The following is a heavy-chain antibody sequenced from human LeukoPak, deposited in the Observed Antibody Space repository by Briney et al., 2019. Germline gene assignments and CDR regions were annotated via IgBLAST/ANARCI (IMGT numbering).Heavy chain of an antibody. D-gene: IGHD6-13*01. CDR3: ARDRGIAAAEGYYNWFDP. J-gene: IGHJ5*02. V-gene: IGHV1-69*13. CDR1: GGTFSSYA. CDR2: IIPIFGTA. Sequence: ASVKVSCKASGGTFSSYAISWVRQAPGQGLEWMGGIIPIFGTANYAQKFQGRVTITADESTSTAYMELSSLRSEDTAVYYCARDRGIAAAEGYYNWFDPWGQGTLVTVSS.